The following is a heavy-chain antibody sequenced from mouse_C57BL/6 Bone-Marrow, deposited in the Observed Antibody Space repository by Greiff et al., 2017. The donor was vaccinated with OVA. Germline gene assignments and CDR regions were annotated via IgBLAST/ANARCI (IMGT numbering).Heavy chain of an antibody. V-gene: IGHV14-4*01. J-gene: IGHJ1*03. CDR2: IDPENGDT. CDR3: TTRDGSSPWYFDV. CDR1: GFNIKDDY. Sequence: EVQLVESGAELVRPGASVKLSCTASGFNIKDDYMHWVKQRPEQGLEWIGWIDPENGDTEYASKFQGKATITADTSSNTAYLQLSSLTSEDTAVYYCTTRDGSSPWYFDVWGTGTTVTVSS. D-gene: IGHD1-1*01.